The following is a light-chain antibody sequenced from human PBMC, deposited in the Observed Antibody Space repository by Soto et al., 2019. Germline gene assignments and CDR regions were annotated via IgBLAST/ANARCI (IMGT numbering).Light chain of an antibody. CDR3: QQYNNWPWT. V-gene: IGKV3D-15*01. CDR2: GAS. J-gene: IGKJ1*01. Sequence: EVMLTQSPATLSVSPGERATLSCRASQTVGSNLAWYQHKPGQAPRLLISGASTRATGIPGRFSGSGSGTDFTLTISSLQSEDFAVYYCQQYNNWPWTFGQGTKVDIK. CDR1: QTVGSN.